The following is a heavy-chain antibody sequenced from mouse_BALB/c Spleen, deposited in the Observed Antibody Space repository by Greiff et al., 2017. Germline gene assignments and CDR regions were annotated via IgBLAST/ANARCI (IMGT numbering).Heavy chain of an antibody. J-gene: IGHJ4*01. Sequence: DVQLVESGGGLVQPGGSRKLSCAASGFTFSSFGMHWVRQAPEKGLEWVAYISSGSSTIYYADTVKGRFTISRDNPKNTLFLQMTSLRSEDTAMYYCARSYYGNPFYAMDYWGQGTSVTVSS. V-gene: IGHV5-17*02. CDR3: ARSYYGNPFYAMDY. CDR1: GFTFSSFG. CDR2: ISSGSSTI. D-gene: IGHD2-10*01.